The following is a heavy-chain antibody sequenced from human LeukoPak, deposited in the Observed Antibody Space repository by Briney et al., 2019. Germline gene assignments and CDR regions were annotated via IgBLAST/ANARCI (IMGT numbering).Heavy chain of an antibody. CDR1: GYTFTSYG. D-gene: IGHD3-22*01. CDR2: INPNSGGT. CDR3: ARSYYYDSSGSVY. V-gene: IGHV1-2*02. J-gene: IGHJ4*02. Sequence: ASVKVSCKASGYTFTSYGISWVRQAPGQGLEWMGWINPNSGGTNYAQKFQGRVTMTRDTSISTAYMELSRLRSDDTAVYYCARSYYYDSSGSVYWGQGTLVTVSS.